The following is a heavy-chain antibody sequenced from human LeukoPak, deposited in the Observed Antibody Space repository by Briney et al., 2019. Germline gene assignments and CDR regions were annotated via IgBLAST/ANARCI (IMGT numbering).Heavy chain of an antibody. CDR3: ARDAGYGDAFDI. V-gene: IGHV3-21*01. J-gene: IGHJ3*02. CDR2: ISSSSSYI. Sequence: GGSLRLSCAASGFTFSSYSTNWVRQAPGKGLEWVSSISSSSSYIYYADSVKGRFTISRDNAKNSLYLQMNSLRAEDTAVYYCARDAGYGDAFDIWGQGTMVTVSS. CDR1: GFTFSSYS. D-gene: IGHD5-12*01.